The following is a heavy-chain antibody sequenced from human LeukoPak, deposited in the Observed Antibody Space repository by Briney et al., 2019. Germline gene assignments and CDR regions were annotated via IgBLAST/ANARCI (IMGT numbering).Heavy chain of an antibody. V-gene: IGHV3-30*02. CDR3: AKDRSSGSYPYYFDY. CDR2: IRYDGSNK. Sequence: TGGSLRLSCAASGFTFSSYGMHWVRQAPGKRLEWVAFIRYDGSNKYYADSVKGRFTISRDNSKNTLYLQMNSLRAEDTAVYYCAKDRSSGSYPYYFDYWGQGTLVTVSS. CDR1: GFTFSSYG. D-gene: IGHD1-26*01. J-gene: IGHJ4*02.